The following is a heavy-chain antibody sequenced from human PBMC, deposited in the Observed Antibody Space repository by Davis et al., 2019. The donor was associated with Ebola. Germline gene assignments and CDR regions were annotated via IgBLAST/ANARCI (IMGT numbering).Heavy chain of an antibody. J-gene: IGHJ3*02. CDR3: ARDITI. CDR1: GGSISSSSYY. CDR2: IHYSGST. D-gene: IGHD3-10*01. V-gene: IGHV4-39*02. Sequence: MPSETLSLTCTVSGGSISSSSYYWGWIRQSPGKGLEWIGSIHYSGSTYYNPSLKSRVTISVDTSKNQFSLKLSSVTAADTAVYYCARDITIWGQGTMVTVSS.